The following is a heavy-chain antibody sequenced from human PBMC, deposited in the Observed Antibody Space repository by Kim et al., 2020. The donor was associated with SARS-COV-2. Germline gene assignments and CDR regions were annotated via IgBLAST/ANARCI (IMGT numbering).Heavy chain of an antibody. CDR1: GGSISSSSYY. CDR2: IYYSGST. J-gene: IGHJ3*02. D-gene: IGHD3-22*01. CDR3: ARLPYYYDSSGALDI. V-gene: IGHV4-39*01. Sequence: SETLSLTCTVSGGSISSSSYYWGWIRQPPGKGREWIGSIYYSGSTYYNPSLKSRIPISVDTSKNQFSLKLSSVTAADTAVYYCARLPYYYDSSGALDIWGQRTVVAVSA.